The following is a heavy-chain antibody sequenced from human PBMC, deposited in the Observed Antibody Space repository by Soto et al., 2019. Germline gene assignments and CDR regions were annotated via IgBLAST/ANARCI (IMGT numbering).Heavy chain of an antibody. V-gene: IGHV5-51*01. CDR1: GYSFTSYW. D-gene: IGHD3-22*01. CDR2: IYPGDSDT. CDR3: ARQGYDSSGYPPVHFLH. Sequence: GEYLRISCKGSGYSFTSYWIGWLRQMPGKGLEWMGIIYPGDSDTRYSPSFQGQVTISADKSISTAYLQWSRLKASDTAMYYCARQGYDSSGYPPVHFLHWGEGPLVTV. J-gene: IGHJ1*01.